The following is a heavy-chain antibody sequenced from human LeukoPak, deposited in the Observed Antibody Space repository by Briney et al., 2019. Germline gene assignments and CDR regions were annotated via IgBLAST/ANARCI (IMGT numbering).Heavy chain of an antibody. CDR3: ARDLLENGYASSIAY. V-gene: IGHV4-4*07. CDR1: GGSISSYY. Sequence: SETLSLICTVSGGSISSYYWSWIRQPAGKGLEWIGRIYSSGSTYYNPSLKSRVTMSVDSSKNQFSLKLSSVTAADTAVYYCARDLLENGYASSIAYWGQGTLVTVSS. CDR2: IYSSGST. J-gene: IGHJ4*02. D-gene: IGHD5-12*01.